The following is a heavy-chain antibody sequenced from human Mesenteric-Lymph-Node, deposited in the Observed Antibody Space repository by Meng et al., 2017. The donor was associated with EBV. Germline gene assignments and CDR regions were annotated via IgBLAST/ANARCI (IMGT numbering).Heavy chain of an antibody. D-gene: IGHD5-12*01. CDR2: ISYDGTTE. CDR1: GFTFGTYA. V-gene: IGHV3-30*04. CDR3: ANVPYSY. J-gene: IGHJ4*02. Sequence: QGELVGPGGDMGQPGRSLRLSCAVSGFTFGTYAIHWVRQAPGKGLEWVAVISYDGTTEYYADSVKGRFTISRDNSERTVYLQMNSLRVDDTAIYYCANVPYSYWGQGTLVTVSS.